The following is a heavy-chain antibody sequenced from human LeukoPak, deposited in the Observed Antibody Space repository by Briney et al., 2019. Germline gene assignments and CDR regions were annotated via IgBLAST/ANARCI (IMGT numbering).Heavy chain of an antibody. CDR2: IYHSGST. CDR1: GGSISSGGYS. J-gene: IGHJ4*02. CDR3: ARGNYDSSGYHGDYFDY. Sequence: SETLSLTCAVSGGSISSGGYSWSWIRQPPGKGLEWIGCIYHSGSTYYNPSLKSRVTISVDRSKNQFSLKLSSVTAADTAVYYCARGNYDSSGYHGDYFDYWGQGTLVTVSS. D-gene: IGHD3-22*01. V-gene: IGHV4-30-2*01.